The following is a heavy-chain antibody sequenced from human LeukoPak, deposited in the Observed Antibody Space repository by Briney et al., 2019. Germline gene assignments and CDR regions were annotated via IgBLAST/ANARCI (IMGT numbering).Heavy chain of an antibody. CDR2: IFHSGNT. V-gene: IGHV4-38-2*02. D-gene: IGHD3-22*01. CDR1: GDSFTTPYY. Sequence: SETLSLTCTVSGDSFTTPYYWGWIRQSPGKGLEWIGSIFHSGNTYYSPSLKSRVTISIDTSKNQFSLSLNSVTAADTAVYYCARPGESSGYMWFYWGQGTLVTVSS. CDR3: ARPGESSGYMWFY. J-gene: IGHJ4*02.